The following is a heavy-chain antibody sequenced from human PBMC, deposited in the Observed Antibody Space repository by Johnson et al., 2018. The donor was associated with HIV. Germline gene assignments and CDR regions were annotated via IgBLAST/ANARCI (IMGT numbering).Heavy chain of an antibody. CDR3: ARGKGASVGLDAFDI. J-gene: IGHJ3*02. Sequence: VQLVESGGGVVRPGGSLRLSCAASGFTFDDYGMSWVRQVPGKGLEWVSGISWNGGDTGYAASVRGRFTISRDNAKNSLYLQTNSLSVEDTAFYYCARGKGASVGLDAFDIWGQGTMVTVSS. CDR2: ISWNGGDT. CDR1: GFTFDDYG. V-gene: IGHV3-20*04. D-gene: IGHD2-2*01.